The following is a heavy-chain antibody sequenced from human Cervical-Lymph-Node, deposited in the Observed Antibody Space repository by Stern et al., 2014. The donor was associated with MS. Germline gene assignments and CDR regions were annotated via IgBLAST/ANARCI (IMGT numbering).Heavy chain of an antibody. V-gene: IGHV1-69*01. D-gene: IGHD2/OR15-2a*01. CDR2: TIPIFGKA. CDR1: GGTFSNHV. Sequence: QLVQSGAEVKKPGSSVKVSCKASGGTFSNHVISWVRQAPGQGLEWMGGTIPIFGKAIYAQKFKGRVTITADESTRAAYMELSSLRSEDTAVYYCARAAYSTSSYNYWGQGTLVTVSA. CDR3: ARAAYSTSSYNY. J-gene: IGHJ4*02.